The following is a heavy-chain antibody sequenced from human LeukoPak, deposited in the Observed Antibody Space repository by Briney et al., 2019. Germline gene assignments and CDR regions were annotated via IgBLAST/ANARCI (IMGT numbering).Heavy chain of an antibody. CDR3: ARGPPMYSYGSSAYHYDYFDY. Sequence: PGGSLRLSCAASGFTFSNYWIYWVRQVPGKGLVWASRISPDGKDTSHADSVKGRFTISRDNSKNTLYLQMNSLRAEDTAVYYCARGPPMYSYGSSAYHYDYFDYWGQGTLVTVSS. J-gene: IGHJ4*02. D-gene: IGHD3-22*01. CDR2: ISPDGKDT. V-gene: IGHV3-74*01. CDR1: GFTFSNYW.